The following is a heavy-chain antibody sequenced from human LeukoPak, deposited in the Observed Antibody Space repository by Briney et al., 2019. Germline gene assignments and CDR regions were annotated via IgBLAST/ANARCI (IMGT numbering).Heavy chain of an antibody. CDR1: GYSFNDYF. D-gene: IGHD4-23*01. CDR2: INPDTGGT. CDR3: ARFSASVVGPDF. J-gene: IGHJ4*02. Sequence: GASVKVSCKASGYSFNDYFLNWVRQVPGQGLEWMRWINPDTGGTNSVEKFQGRVTMTRDTSIRTAYMELSSLRSDDTAVYYCARFSASVVGPDFWGQGTRVTVSS. V-gene: IGHV1-2*02.